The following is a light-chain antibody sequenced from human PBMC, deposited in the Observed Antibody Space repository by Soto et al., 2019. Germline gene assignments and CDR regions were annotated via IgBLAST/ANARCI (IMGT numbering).Light chain of an antibody. Sequence: SYDLTQPPSVSVAPGQTARITCGGTNIGSKSVHWYQQKPGQAPVLVVYDDSDRPSGIPERFSGSNSGNTATLTISRVEAGDEADYYCQVWDSSSDAVVFGGGTKLTVL. CDR2: DDS. CDR1: NIGSKS. V-gene: IGLV3-21*02. CDR3: QVWDSSSDAVV. J-gene: IGLJ2*01.